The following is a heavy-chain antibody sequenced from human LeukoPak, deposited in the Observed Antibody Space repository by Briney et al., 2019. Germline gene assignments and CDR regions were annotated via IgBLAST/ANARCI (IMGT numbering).Heavy chain of an antibody. V-gene: IGHV4-34*01. D-gene: IGHD5-24*01. J-gene: IGHJ4*02. CDR2: INHSGST. CDR1: GGSFSGYY. Sequence: SETLSLTCAVYGGSFSGYYWSWIRQTPGKGLEWIGEINHSGSTNYNPSLKSRVTISVDTSKNQFSLKLSSVTAADTAVYYCARAGKRWLQLGWFGYWGQGTLVTVSS. CDR3: ARAGKRWLQLGWFGY.